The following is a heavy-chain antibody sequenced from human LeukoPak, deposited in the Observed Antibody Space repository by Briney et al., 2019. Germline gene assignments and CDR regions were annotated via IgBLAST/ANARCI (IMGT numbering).Heavy chain of an antibody. CDR3: ARVQGGWYYFDY. J-gene: IGHJ4*02. D-gene: IGHD2-15*01. Sequence: GVSLRLSCTCSGFTFSSYNMNWVRQAPGKGLEWASYISYSSSTRYYADSVKGRFTISRDNAKNSLYLQMNSLRADDTAVYYCARVQGGWYYFDYWGQGTLVTVSS. V-gene: IGHV3-48*01. CDR1: GFTFSSYN. CDR2: ISYSSSTR.